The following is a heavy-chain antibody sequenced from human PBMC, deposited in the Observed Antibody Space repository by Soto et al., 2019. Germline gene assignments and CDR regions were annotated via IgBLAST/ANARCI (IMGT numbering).Heavy chain of an antibody. J-gene: IGHJ4*02. CDR3: ARDGLQYYFDY. D-gene: IGHD3-16*01. Sequence: GGSLRLSCAASGFTFSSYAMHWVRQAPGKGLEWVAVISYDGSNKYYADSVKGRFTISRDNSKNTLYLQMNSLRAEDTAVYYCARDGLQYYFDYWGQGTLVTVSS. CDR1: GFTFSSYA. CDR2: ISYDGSNK. V-gene: IGHV3-30-3*01.